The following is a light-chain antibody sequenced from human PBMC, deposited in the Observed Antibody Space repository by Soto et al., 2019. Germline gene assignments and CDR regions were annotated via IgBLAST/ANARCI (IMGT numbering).Light chain of an antibody. V-gene: IGLV1-40*01. Sequence: QSVLTQSPSVSGAPGQRVTISCTGSSSNIGAGYVVHWYQQLPGTAPKLLIYGNINRPSGVPDRFSGSKSDTSASLAITGLQAEDEADYYCQSYDSSLSGYVFGTGTKVTVL. CDR3: QSYDSSLSGYV. CDR1: SSNIGAGYV. CDR2: GNI. J-gene: IGLJ1*01.